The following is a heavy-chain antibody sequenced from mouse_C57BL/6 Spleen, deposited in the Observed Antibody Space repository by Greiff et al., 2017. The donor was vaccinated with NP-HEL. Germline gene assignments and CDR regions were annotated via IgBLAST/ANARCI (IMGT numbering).Heavy chain of an antibody. CDR2: IWTGGGK. CDR1: GFSLTSYA. CDR3: AIYDYDGAWFAY. Sequence: VKLVESGPGLVAPSQSLSITCTVSGFSLTSYAISWVRQPPGKGLEWLGVIWTGGGKNYNSALKSRLSISKDNSKSQVFLKMNSLQTDDTARYYCAIYDYDGAWFAYWGQGTLVTVSA. V-gene: IGHV2-9-1*01. J-gene: IGHJ3*01. D-gene: IGHD2-4*01.